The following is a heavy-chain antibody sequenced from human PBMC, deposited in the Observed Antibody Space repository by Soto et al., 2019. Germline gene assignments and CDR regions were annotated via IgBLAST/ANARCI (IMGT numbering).Heavy chain of an antibody. CDR3: ANQKIRFSVAGTLYGLGV. CDR1: GFVFSTDS. J-gene: IGHJ6*02. D-gene: IGHD6-19*01. Sequence: EGQLVESGGNLVRPGGSLRLSCEASGFVFSTDSMNWVRQAPGKGLEWISYISSTSGTIYYADSVKGRFTIFRDNAKNSLFLQMNGLRDDDTAVYYCANQKIRFSVAGTLYGLGVWGQATTVTVSS. CDR2: ISSTSGTI. V-gene: IGHV3-48*02.